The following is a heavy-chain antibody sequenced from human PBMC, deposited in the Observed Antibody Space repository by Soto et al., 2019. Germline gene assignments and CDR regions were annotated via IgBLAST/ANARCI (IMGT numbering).Heavy chain of an antibody. V-gene: IGHV1-18*01. CDR3: AREAFDADYIDF. CDR1: GYIFSSHG. J-gene: IGHJ4*02. D-gene: IGHD3-10*01. Sequence: QVHLVQSGAEVKKPGASVKDSCKASGYIFSSHGISWVRQAPGRGLEWMAWISAYNGDRNYAETLQGRVTVTTDTSTNTAYMELRRLRSDDTAVYYCAREAFDADYIDFWGQGTLVTVSS. CDR2: ISAYNGDR.